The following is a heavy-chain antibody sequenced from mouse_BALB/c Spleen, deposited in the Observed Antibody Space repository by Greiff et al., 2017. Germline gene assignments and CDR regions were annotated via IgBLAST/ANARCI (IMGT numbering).Heavy chain of an antibody. V-gene: IGHV3-2*02. J-gene: IGHJ4*01. CDR2: ISYSGST. D-gene: IGHD2-14*01. CDR3: ARSGYYRYDGNYYAMDY. CDR1: GYSITSDYA. Sequence: VQLKESGPGLVKPSQSLSLTCTVTGYSITSDYAWNWIRQFPGNKLEWMGYISYSGSTSYNPSLKSRISITRDTSKNQFFLQLNSVTTEDTATYYCARSGYYRYDGNYYAMDYWGQGTSVTVSS.